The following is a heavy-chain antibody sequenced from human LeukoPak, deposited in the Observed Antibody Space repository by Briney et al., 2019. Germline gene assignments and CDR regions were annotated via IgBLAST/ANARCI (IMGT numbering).Heavy chain of an antibody. D-gene: IGHD2-8*02. CDR1: GFIFNSHW. CDR3: ARVRTEWYIDL. J-gene: IGHJ2*01. V-gene: IGHV3-7*01. CDR2: IRQDGDEK. Sequence: GGSLRLSCAGSGFIFNSHWMTWIRQAPGMGLEWVGNIRQDGDEKFYADSVRGRFTISRDNAKNSLYLHLNSLRAEDTAIYYCARVRTEWYIDLWGRGTLVTVSP.